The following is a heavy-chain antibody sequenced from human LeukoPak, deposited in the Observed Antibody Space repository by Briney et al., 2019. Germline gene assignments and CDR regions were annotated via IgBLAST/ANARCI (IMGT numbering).Heavy chain of an antibody. CDR2: IWYDGSNK. V-gene: IGHV3-33*01. CDR3: ARDAEITMVRGALDY. Sequence: GWSLRLSCAAAGFTFSSYGMHWVRQAPGKGLEWVAVIWYDGSNKYYADSVKGRFTISRDNSKNTLYLQMNSLRAEDTAVYYCARDAEITMVRGALDYWGQGTLVTVSS. CDR1: GFTFSSYG. D-gene: IGHD3-10*01. J-gene: IGHJ4*02.